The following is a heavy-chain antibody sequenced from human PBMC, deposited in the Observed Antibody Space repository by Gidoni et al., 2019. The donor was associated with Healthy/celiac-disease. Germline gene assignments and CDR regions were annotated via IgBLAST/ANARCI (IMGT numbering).Heavy chain of an antibody. V-gene: IGHV4-59*01. CDR1: GCSIRSYY. D-gene: IGHD4-17*01. J-gene: IGHJ4*02. CDR2: IYYSGRT. CDR3: ARANRHDYGDYGFDY. Sequence: QVQLQESGPGLVKPSETLSLTCTVPGCSIRSYYRSWIRQPPGKGLEWIGYIYYSGRTNYNPSLKSRVTISVDTSKNQFSLKLSSVTAADTAVYYCARANRHDYGDYGFDYWGQGTLVTVSS.